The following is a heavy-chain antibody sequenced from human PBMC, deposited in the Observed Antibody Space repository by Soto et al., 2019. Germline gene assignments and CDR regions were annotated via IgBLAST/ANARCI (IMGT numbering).Heavy chain of an antibody. D-gene: IGHD2-21*01. V-gene: IGHV1-8*01. CDR2: MNPNSGNT. J-gene: IGHJ4*02. CDR3: ARDVEAFDY. CDR1: GYTFTSYD. Sequence: ASVKVSCKASGYTFTSYDINWVRQATGQGLEWMGWMNPNSGNTGYAQKFQGRVTMTRDTSMSTAYMELRSLRSDDTAVYYCARDVEAFDYWGQGTLVTVSS.